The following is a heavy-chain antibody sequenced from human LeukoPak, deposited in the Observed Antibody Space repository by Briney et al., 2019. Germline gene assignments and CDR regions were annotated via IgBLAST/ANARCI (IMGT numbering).Heavy chain of an antibody. CDR3: ARGYGPNDAFDI. J-gene: IGHJ3*02. D-gene: IGHD4-17*01. CDR2: INPNSGGT. Sequence: ASEKVSCKASGYTFTGYYMHWVRQAPGQGLEWMGWINPNSGGTNYAQKFQGRVTMTRDTSISTAYMELSRLRSDDTAVYYCARGYGPNDAFDIWGQGTMVTVSS. CDR1: GYTFTGYY. V-gene: IGHV1-2*02.